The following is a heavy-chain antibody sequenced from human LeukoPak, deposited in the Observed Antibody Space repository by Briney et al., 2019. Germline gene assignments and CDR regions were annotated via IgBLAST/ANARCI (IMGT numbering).Heavy chain of an antibody. Sequence: SENLSLTCTVSGGSISSSSYYWGWIRQPPGKGLEWIGSIYYSGSTYDNPSLKSRVTISVDPSKNQFSLKLSSVTAADTAVYYCARVGGDEDIVVVPAAIPVYYYYYYYMDVWGKGTTVTVSS. J-gene: IGHJ6*03. CDR2: IYYSGST. D-gene: IGHD2-2*01. CDR3: ARVGGDEDIVVVPAAIPVYYYYYYYMDV. CDR1: GGSISSSSYY. V-gene: IGHV4-39*07.